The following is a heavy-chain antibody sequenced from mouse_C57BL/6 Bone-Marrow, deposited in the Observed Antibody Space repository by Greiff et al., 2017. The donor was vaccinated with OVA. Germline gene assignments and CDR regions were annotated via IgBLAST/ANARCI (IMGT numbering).Heavy chain of an antibody. CDR1: GFTFSSYA. V-gene: IGHV5-4*01. D-gene: IGHD1-1*01. CDR3: AREGITTVFDY. J-gene: IGHJ2*01. Sequence: VQLKESGGGLVKPGGSLKLSCAASGFTFSSYAMSWVRQTPEKRLEWVATISDGGSYTYYPDNVKGRFTISRDNAKNNLYLQMSHLKSEDTAMYYCAREGITTVFDYWGQGTTLTVSS. CDR2: ISDGGSYT.